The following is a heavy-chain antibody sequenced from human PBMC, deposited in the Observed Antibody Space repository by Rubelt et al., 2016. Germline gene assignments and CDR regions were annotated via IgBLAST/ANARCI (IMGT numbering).Heavy chain of an antibody. CDR3: ARQKTDSSGWYYWFDP. CDR2: IYNSGST. D-gene: IGHD6-19*01. V-gene: IGHV4-59*08. CDR1: GGSISTYY. J-gene: IGHJ5*02. Sequence: QVQLQESGPGLVKPSETLSLTCTVSGGSISTYYWSWIRQPPGKGLEWIGYIYNSGSTNYNPSLKSRVTISVDTSKNQFSLKLSSVTAADTAVYYCARQKTDSSGWYYWFDPWGQGTLVTVSS.